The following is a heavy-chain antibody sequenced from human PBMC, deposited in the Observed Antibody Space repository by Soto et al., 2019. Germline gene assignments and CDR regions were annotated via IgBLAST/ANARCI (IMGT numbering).Heavy chain of an antibody. CDR1: GYTFTGYD. CDR3: ARGWRFGVVKGGYYYYYMDD. D-gene: IGHD3-3*01. Sequence: QVQLVQSGAEVKKPGASVKVSCKASGYTFTGYDMHWVRQAPGQGLEWMGWINPNSGGTNYAQKFQGWDTMTRDTSTSTAYMELSRLRSDDTAVYYCARGWRFGVVKGGYYYYYMDDWGKGTPVTVSS. V-gene: IGHV1-2*04. J-gene: IGHJ6*03. CDR2: INPNSGGT.